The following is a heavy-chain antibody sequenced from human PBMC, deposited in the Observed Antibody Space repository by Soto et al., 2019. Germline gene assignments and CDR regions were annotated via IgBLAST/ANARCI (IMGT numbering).Heavy chain of an antibody. D-gene: IGHD3-22*01. CDR2: ISYDGSNK. CDR3: AREGRARITMIVVVITRRPSAFDI. CDR1: GFTFSSYA. J-gene: IGHJ3*02. Sequence: PGGSLRLSCAASGFTFSSYAMHWARQAPGKGLEWVAVISYDGSNKYYADSVKGRFTISRDNSKNTLYLQMNSLRAEDTAVYYCAREGRARITMIVVVITRRPSAFDIWGQGTMVTVSS. V-gene: IGHV3-30-3*01.